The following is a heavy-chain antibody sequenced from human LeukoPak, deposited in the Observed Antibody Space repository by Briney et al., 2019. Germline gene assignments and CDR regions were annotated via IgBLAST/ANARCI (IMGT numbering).Heavy chain of an antibody. CDR2: IYYSGST. D-gene: IGHD5-12*01. V-gene: IGHV4-39*01. J-gene: IGHJ4*02. CDR3: ARHLVATTLYPARPLPQFDY. Sequence: SETLSLTCTVSGGSISSSSYYWGRIRQPPGKGLEWIGSIYYSGSTYYNPSLKSRVTISVDTSKNQFSLKLSSVTAADTAVYYCARHLVATTLYPARPLPQFDYWGQGTLVTVSS. CDR1: GGSISSSSYY.